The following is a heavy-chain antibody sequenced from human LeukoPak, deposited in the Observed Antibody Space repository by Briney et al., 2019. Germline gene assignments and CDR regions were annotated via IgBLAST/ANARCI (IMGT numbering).Heavy chain of an antibody. D-gene: IGHD3-22*01. Sequence: GGSLRLSCAASGFTFSSYAMHWVRQAPGKGLEWVAVISYDGSNKYYADSVKGRFTISRDNSKNTLYLQMNSLRAEDTAVYYCARDRVDSDYYYVSYYYYGMDVWGQGTTVTVSS. J-gene: IGHJ6*02. V-gene: IGHV3-30-3*01. CDR3: ARDRVDSDYYYVSYYYYGMDV. CDR1: GFTFSSYA. CDR2: ISYDGSNK.